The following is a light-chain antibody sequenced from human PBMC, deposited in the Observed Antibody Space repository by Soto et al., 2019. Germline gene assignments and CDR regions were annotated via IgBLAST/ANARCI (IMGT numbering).Light chain of an antibody. CDR3: ASYTSSRTSVI. CDR1: SSDVGGYKY. V-gene: IGLV2-14*01. CDR2: EVS. J-gene: IGLJ2*01. Sequence: QSVLTQPASVSGSPGQSITISCTGTSSDVGGYKYVSWYQQHPDKAPKLIIFEVSNRPSGISSRFSGSKSGNTASLTISGLQAEDEADYYCASYTSSRTSVIFGRGTQLTVL.